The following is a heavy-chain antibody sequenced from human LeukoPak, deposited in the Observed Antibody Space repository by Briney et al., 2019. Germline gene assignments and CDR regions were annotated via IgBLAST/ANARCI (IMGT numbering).Heavy chain of an antibody. J-gene: IGHJ4*02. D-gene: IGHD2-15*01. CDR2: VSSDGTT. CDR3: ARLDCFVEGCYNH. CDR1: GDSVTSSY. V-gene: IGHV4-59*08. Sequence: SETLSLTCSVSGDSVTSSYWNWIRQPPGKGLEWIGYVSSDGTTNYTPSLRSRLIMSVDTAKNDISLILTSVTASDTAIYYCARLDCFVEGCYNHWGRGTLVTVSP.